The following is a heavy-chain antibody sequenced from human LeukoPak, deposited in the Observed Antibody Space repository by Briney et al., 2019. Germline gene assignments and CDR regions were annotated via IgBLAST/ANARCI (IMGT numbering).Heavy chain of an antibody. CDR1: GGSFSGYY. J-gene: IGHJ4*02. V-gene: IGHV4-34*01. CDR3: ARLSSWYGPPEPDY. D-gene: IGHD6-13*01. Sequence: EPSETLSLTCAVYGGSFSGYYWSWIRQPPGKGLEWIGETNHSGSTNYNPSLKSRVTISVDTSKNQFSLKLSSVTAADTAVYYCARLSSWYGPPEPDYWGQGTLVTVSS. CDR2: TNHSGST.